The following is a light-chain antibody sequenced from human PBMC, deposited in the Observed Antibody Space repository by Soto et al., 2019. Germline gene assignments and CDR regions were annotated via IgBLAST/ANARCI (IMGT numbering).Light chain of an antibody. CDR3: QHYLDWPVYT. Sequence: EIVMTQSPATLSVSPGERATLSCRASQSVGISLAWYQQKPGQAPRLLIYCASTRATGIPDRFSGSGSGTEFTLTISSLQSEDLAVYYCQHYLDWPVYTFGQGTKLEIK. V-gene: IGKV3-15*01. J-gene: IGKJ2*01. CDR1: QSVGIS. CDR2: CAS.